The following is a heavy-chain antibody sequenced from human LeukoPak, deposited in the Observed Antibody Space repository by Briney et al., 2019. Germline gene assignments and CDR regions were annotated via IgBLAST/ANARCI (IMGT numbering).Heavy chain of an antibody. V-gene: IGHV4-39*02. CDR1: GGSISSSSYY. J-gene: IGHJ5*02. CDR2: IYYSGST. D-gene: IGHD2-8*01. Sequence: SETLSLTCTVCGGSISSSSYYWGWIRQPPGKGLEWIGSIYYSGSTYYNPSLESRVTISVDTSKNQFSLKLSSVTAADTAVYYCARDIVLMVYAPPPFWFDPWGQGTLVTVSS. CDR3: ARDIVLMVYAPPPFWFDP.